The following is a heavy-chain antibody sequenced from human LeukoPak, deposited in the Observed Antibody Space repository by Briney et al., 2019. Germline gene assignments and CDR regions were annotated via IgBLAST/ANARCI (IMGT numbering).Heavy chain of an antibody. Sequence: GGSLRLSCAASGFTLSGYAMHWVRQAPGKGLEWVAFIQYDGSNKYGDSMKGRFTISRDNSKNTLYLQMSSLRSEDTAVYYCARVDWEGSGSYYFDYWGQGTLVTVSS. CDR1: GFTLSGYA. J-gene: IGHJ4*02. D-gene: IGHD1-26*01. CDR3: ARVDWEGSGSYYFDY. V-gene: IGHV3-30*02. CDR2: IQYDGSNK.